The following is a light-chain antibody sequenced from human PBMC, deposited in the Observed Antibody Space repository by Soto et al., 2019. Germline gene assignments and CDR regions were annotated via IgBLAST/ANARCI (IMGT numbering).Light chain of an antibody. V-gene: IGKV3-11*01. CDR2: DAS. J-gene: IGKJ5*01. CDR1: QSVSNY. CDR3: QQRTNWPLT. Sequence: EIVLTQSPAALSLSPGERATLSCRASQSVSNYLAWYQQKPGQAPRLLIYDASNRATGIPARFSGSGSGTDFTLTISSLEPEDLAVYYCQQRTNWPLTFVQGTRLAIK.